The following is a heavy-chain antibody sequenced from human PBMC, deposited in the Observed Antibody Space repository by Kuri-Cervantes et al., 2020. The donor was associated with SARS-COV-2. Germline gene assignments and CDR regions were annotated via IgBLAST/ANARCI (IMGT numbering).Heavy chain of an antibody. CDR1: GFLFSASA. D-gene: IGHD6-19*01. Sequence: GGSLRLSCEVSGFLFSASAIHWVRQASGKGLEWVGRVRGKANNYATAYAASVKGRFTISRDDLKNMAYLQMNSLKTEDTAVYYCARVSPAVAWYYHYYMDVWGKGTTVTVSS. V-gene: IGHV3-73*01. CDR3: ARVSPAVAWYYHYYMDV. CDR2: VRGKANNYAT. J-gene: IGHJ6*03.